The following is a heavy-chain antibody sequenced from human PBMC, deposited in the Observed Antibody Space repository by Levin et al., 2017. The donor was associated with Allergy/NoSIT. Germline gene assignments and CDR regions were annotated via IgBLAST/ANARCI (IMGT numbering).Heavy chain of an antibody. Sequence: SQTLSLTCTVSGGSISSSSYYWGWIRQPPGKGLEWIGSIYYSGSTYYNPSLKSRVTISVDTSKNQFSLKLSSVTAADTAVYYCARGWDEAAAGREDAFDIWGQGTMVTVSS. CDR1: GGSISSSSYY. J-gene: IGHJ3*02. V-gene: IGHV4-39*07. CDR3: ARGWDEAAAGREDAFDI. CDR2: IYYSGST. D-gene: IGHD6-13*01.